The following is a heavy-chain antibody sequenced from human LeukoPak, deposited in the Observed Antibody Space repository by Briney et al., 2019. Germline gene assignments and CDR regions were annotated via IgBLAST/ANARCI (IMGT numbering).Heavy chain of an antibody. V-gene: IGHV4-59*01. CDR1: GGSISSYY. Sequence: SETLSLTCTVSGGSISSYYWSWIRQPPGKGLEWIGYIYYSGSTNYNPSLKSRVTISVDTSKNRFSLKLSSVTAADTAVYYCARGIQLWSKYYFDYWGQGTLVTVSS. CDR3: ARGIQLWSKYYFDY. CDR2: IYYSGST. J-gene: IGHJ4*02. D-gene: IGHD5-18*01.